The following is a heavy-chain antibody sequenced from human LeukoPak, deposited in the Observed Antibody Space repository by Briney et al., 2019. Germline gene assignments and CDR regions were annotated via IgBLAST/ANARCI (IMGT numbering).Heavy chain of an antibody. CDR3: ARENYYGSENYYFYNMDV. Sequence: ASVKVSCKASGYTFIDYYIHWVRQAPGQGLEWMGWIDPKSGATKNARKFEDRLAFTRATSLNTAYLEVSRLRFDDTAVYYCARENYYGSENYYFYNMDVWGEGTTVIISS. CDR2: IDPKSGAT. D-gene: IGHD3-10*01. V-gene: IGHV1-2*02. CDR1: GYTFIDYY. J-gene: IGHJ6*03.